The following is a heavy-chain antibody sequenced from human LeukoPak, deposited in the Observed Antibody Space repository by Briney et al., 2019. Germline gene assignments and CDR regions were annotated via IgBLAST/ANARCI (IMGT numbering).Heavy chain of an antibody. CDR1: GYSITSGYY. V-gene: IGHV4-38-2*02. D-gene: IGHD5-18*01. J-gene: IGHJ4*02. Sequence: SETLSLTCIVSGYSITSGYYWGWIRPPPGKGLEWIGSIYHSGDTYYNPSLKSRVTISVDTSKNQFSLKLSSVTAADTAVYYCARGFGYSYEPPDYWGQGTLVTVSS. CDR3: ARGFGYSYEPPDY. CDR2: IYHSGDT.